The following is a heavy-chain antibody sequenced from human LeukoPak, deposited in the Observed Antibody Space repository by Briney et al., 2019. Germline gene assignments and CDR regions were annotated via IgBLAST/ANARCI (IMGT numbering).Heavy chain of an antibody. CDR1: GYTFTAYY. Sequence: ASVRVSCKASGYTFTAYYMHWVRQAPGQGLEWMGWINPNSGGTNYAQKFKGWVTLTRDTSINTTYMELSRLASDVTAVYFCARGTPGSYLGYWGQGTLVTVSP. V-gene: IGHV1-2*04. CDR2: INPNSGGT. J-gene: IGHJ4*02. D-gene: IGHD3-16*02. CDR3: ARGTPGSYLGY.